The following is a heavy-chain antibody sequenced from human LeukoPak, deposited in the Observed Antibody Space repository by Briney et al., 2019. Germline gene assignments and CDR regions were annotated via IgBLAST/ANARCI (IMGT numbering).Heavy chain of an antibody. CDR2: ISGSGGST. J-gene: IGHJ5*02. CDR3: AKAVHDYGDYGWFDP. Sequence: GGSLRLSCAASGFTFSSYGMSWVRQAPGKGLEWVSAISGSGGSTYYADSVKGRFTISRDNSKNTLYLQMNSLRAEDTAVYYCAKAVHDYGDYGWFDPWGQGTLVTVSS. V-gene: IGHV3-23*01. CDR1: GFTFSSYG. D-gene: IGHD4-17*01.